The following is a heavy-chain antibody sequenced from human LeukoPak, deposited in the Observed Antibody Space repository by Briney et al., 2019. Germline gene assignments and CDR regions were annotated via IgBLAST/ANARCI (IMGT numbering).Heavy chain of an antibody. CDR3: ARVPTYYYDSSGPYYYYYMDV. Sequence: SETLSLTCTVSGGSISSGGYYWSWIRQHPGKGLEWIGYTYYSGSTYYNPSLKSRVTISVDTSKNQFSLKLSSVTAADTAVYYCARVPTYYYDSSGPYYYYYMDVWGKGTTVTVSS. J-gene: IGHJ6*03. CDR2: TYYSGST. CDR1: GGSISSGGYY. V-gene: IGHV4-31*03. D-gene: IGHD3-22*01.